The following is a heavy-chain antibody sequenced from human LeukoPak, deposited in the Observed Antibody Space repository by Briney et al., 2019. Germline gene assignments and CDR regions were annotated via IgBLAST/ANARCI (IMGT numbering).Heavy chain of an antibody. CDR3: ANGGYDYGDLYYYYGMDV. V-gene: IGHV3-23*01. CDR1: GFTFSSYA. Sequence: PGGSLRLSCAASGFTFSSYAMSWVRQAPGKGLEWVSAISGSGGSTYCADSVKGRFTISRDNSKNTLYLQMNSLRAEDTAVYYCANGGYDYGDLYYYYGMDVWGQGTTVTVSS. CDR2: ISGSGGST. D-gene: IGHD4-17*01. J-gene: IGHJ6*02.